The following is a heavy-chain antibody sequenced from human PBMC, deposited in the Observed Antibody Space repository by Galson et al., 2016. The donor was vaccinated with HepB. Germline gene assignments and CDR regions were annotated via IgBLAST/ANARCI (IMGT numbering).Heavy chain of an antibody. CDR2: ISSDGSRT. J-gene: IGHJ4*02. CDR3: ARWDDYLYFDY. D-gene: IGHD2/OR15-2a*01. Sequence: SLRLSCAASGFFFSSYRMYWVRQAPGKGLVWVSRISSDGSRTTYADSVKGRFTISRDNAKNTLYLQMNSLRADDTVVYFCARWDDYLYFDYWGQGALVTVSS. V-gene: IGHV3-74*01. CDR1: GFFFSSYR.